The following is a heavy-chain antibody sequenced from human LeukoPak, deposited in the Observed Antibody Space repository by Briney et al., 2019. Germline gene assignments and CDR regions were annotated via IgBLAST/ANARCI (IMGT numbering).Heavy chain of an antibody. CDR2: IIPIFGTA. CDR1: GGTFSIYA. CDR3: ARDQGEKYQLLSG. V-gene: IGHV1-69*06. J-gene: IGHJ4*02. Sequence: ASVKVSCKASGGTFSIYAISWVRQAPGQGLEWMGRIIPIFGTANYAQKFQGRVTITADKSTSTAYMELSSLRSEDTDVYYCARDQGEKYQLLSGWGQGTLVTVSS. D-gene: IGHD2-2*01.